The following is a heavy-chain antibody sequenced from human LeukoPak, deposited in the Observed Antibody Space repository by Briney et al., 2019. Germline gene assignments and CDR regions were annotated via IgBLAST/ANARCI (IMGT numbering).Heavy chain of an antibody. V-gene: IGHV4-59*08. CDR3: ARRLISPYAFDI. D-gene: IGHD2-8*01. CDR1: GGSISSYY. Sequence: SETLSLTCTVSGGSISSYYWSWIRQPPEKGLEWIGYIYYSGSTNYNPSLKSRVTISVDTSKNQFSLKLSSVTAADTAVYYCARRLISPYAFDIWGQGTMVTVSS. J-gene: IGHJ3*02. CDR2: IYYSGST.